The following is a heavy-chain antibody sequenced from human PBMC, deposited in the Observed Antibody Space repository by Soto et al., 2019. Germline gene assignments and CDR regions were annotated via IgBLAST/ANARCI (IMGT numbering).Heavy chain of an antibody. D-gene: IGHD3-3*01. J-gene: IGHJ5*02. CDR1: GYTFTSYY. CDR2: INPSGGST. CDR3: ARESLRDFWSGVGGGNWFDP. V-gene: IGHV1-46*01. Sequence: QVQLVQSGAEVKKPGASVKVSCKASGYTFTSYYMHWVRQAPGQGLEWMGIINPSGGSTSYAQKSQGRVTMTRDRSTSTVYMELSSLGSEDTAVYYCARESLRDFWSGVGGGNWFDPWGQGTLVTVSS.